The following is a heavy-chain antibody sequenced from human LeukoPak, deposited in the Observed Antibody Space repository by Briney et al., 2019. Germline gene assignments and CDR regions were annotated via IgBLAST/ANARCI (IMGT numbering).Heavy chain of an antibody. CDR1: GINFRGSG. Sequence: GGSLRLSCAASGINFRGSGMHWVRQAPGKGLEWVANIKQDGSEKYYVDSVKGRFTISGDHAKNSLDLKMSSLRAEDTAVYYCAGDRREYSSGWYPYEEGNGRRYYYYYYMDVWGKGTTVTVSS. J-gene: IGHJ6*03. D-gene: IGHD6-19*01. CDR3: AGDRREYSSGWYPYEEGNGRRYYYYYYMDV. V-gene: IGHV3-7*01. CDR2: IKQDGSEK.